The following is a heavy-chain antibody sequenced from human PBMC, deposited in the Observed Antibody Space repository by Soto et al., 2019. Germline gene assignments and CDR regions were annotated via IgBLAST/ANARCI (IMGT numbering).Heavy chain of an antibody. CDR2: FDPEDGET. J-gene: IGHJ6*02. Sequence: ASVKVSCKVSGYTLTELSMHWVRQAPGKGLEWMGGFDPEDGETIYAQKFQGRVTMTEDTSTDTAYMELSSLRSEDTAVYYCATTDITIFGVVIKPPYYYYYGMDVWGQGTTVTVSS. CDR1: GYTLTELS. CDR3: ATTDITIFGVVIKPPYYYYYGMDV. D-gene: IGHD3-3*01. V-gene: IGHV1-24*01.